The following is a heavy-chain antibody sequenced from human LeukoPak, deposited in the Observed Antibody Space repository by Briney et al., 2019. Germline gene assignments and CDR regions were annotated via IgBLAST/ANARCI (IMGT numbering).Heavy chain of an antibody. CDR3: ARRPLSGDYYFDY. CDR2: IYHSGST. Sequence: SETLSLTCAVSGYSISSGYYWGWIRRPPGKGLEWIGSIYHSGSTYYNPSLKSRVTISVDTSKNQFSLKLSSVTAADTAVYYCARRPLSGDYYFDYWGQGTLVTVSS. D-gene: IGHD3-10*01. J-gene: IGHJ4*02. V-gene: IGHV4-38-2*01. CDR1: GYSISSGYY.